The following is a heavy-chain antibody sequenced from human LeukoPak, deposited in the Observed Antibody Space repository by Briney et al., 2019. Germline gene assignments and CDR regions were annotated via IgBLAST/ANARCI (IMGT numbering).Heavy chain of an antibody. CDR2: ISSSGNT. D-gene: IGHD4-23*01. CDR3: ARGSADGGNSP. J-gene: IGHJ5*02. CDR1: GASISGYF. Sequence: SETLSLTCTVSGASISGYFWSWIRQPPGKGLEWIGYISSSGNTNYNPSLKSRVTISVDTSKNRFSLKLSSVTAADTAVYYCARGSADGGNSPWGQGTLVTVSS. V-gene: IGHV4-59*01.